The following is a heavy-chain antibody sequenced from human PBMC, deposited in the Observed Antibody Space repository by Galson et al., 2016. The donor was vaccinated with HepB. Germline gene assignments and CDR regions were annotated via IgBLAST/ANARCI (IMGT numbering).Heavy chain of an antibody. Sequence: SLRLSCAASGFTFSSYSMNWVRQAPGKGLEWVSGISDSAGSTYYADSVKGRFTISRDNSKNTVYLQMNSLRAEDTALYYCAKDSPYSSGWSTYWGQGTLVTVSS. D-gene: IGHD6-19*01. CDR3: AKDSPYSSGWSTY. J-gene: IGHJ4*02. CDR2: ISDSAGST. CDR1: GFTFSSYS. V-gene: IGHV3-23*01.